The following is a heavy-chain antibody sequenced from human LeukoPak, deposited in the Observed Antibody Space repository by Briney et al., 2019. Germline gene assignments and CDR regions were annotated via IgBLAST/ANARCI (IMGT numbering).Heavy chain of an antibody. CDR3: AKDLELGADGSGTFDY. D-gene: IGHD3-10*01. Sequence: PGGSLRLSCAASGFTFDDYAMHWVRQAPGKGLEGVSGINWNSGSIAYADSVKGRFTISRNNAKNSLYLQMNSLRPEDTALYYCAKDLELGADGSGTFDYWGQGTLVTVSS. CDR1: GFTFDDYA. J-gene: IGHJ4*02. V-gene: IGHV3-9*01. CDR2: INWNSGSI.